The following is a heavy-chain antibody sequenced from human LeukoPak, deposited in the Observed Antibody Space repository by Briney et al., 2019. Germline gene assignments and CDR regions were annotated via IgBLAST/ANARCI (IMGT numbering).Heavy chain of an antibody. V-gene: IGHV4-59*01. J-gene: IGHJ4*02. Sequence: SETLSLTCPVSGGSISSYYWTWIRQPPGKGLEWIGYIYYSGDTNYNPSLQSRVTISVDTSKNQFSLKLSSVTAANTAVYSCARGSSSGSYYLDYWGQGALVTVSS. D-gene: IGHD3-22*01. CDR3: ARGSSSGSYYLDY. CDR1: GGSISSYY. CDR2: IYYSGDT.